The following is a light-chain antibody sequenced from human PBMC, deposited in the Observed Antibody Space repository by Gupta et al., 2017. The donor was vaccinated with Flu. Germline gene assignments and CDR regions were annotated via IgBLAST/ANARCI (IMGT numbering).Light chain of an antibody. CDR1: PSINNY. CDR3: RQRSNWPVT. V-gene: IGKV3-11*01. J-gene: IGKJ5*01. Sequence: ETVLTPSLATLSLSPGERAPLSSRDSPSINNYLLRYQHKVGQAPRLLIYNASNRATGIPARCSGSGFGTDFTLTSSSLEPEDFALYYCRQRSNWPVTFVQGTRLEIK. CDR2: NAS.